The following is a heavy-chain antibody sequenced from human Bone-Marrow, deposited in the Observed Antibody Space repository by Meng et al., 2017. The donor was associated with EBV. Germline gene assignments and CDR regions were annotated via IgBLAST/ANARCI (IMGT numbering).Heavy chain of an antibody. CDR1: GGSFSGYY. CDR2: INHSGST. CDR3: ARANYYDSSGYYLFHFDD. V-gene: IGHV4-34*01. J-gene: IGHJ4*02. D-gene: IGHD3-22*01. Sequence: QVQLQQWGAGLLKPSEXLSLTCAVYGGSFSGYYWSWIRQPPGKGLEWIGEINHSGSTNYNPSLKSRVTISVDTSKNQFSLKLSSVTAADTAVYYCARANYYDSSGYYLFHFDDWGQGTLGTVAS.